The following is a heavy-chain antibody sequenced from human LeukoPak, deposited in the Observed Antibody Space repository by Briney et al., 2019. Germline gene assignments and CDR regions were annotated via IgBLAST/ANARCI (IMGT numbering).Heavy chain of an antibody. CDR2: ISSSSSYI. Sequence: GGSLRLSCAASGFTFSSYSMNWVRQAPGKGLEWVSSISSSSSYIYYADSVKGRFTISRDNAKNSLYLQMNSLRAEDTAVYYCAREDTVTRAGGWFDPWGQGTLVTVSS. D-gene: IGHD4-17*01. CDR3: AREDTVTRAGGWFDP. J-gene: IGHJ5*02. V-gene: IGHV3-21*01. CDR1: GFTFSSYS.